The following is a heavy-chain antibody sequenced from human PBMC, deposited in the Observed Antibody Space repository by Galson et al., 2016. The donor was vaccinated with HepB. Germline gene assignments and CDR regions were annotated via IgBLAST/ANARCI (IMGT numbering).Heavy chain of an antibody. Sequence: LSLTCTVSGGSIGSHYWSWIRQSPGKGLEWIGYIYYSGSTNYNPSLSSRVTISVDTSKNQFSLKLGSVTAADTAVYYCARDRTDCAGGICYSYFDYWGQGTRVTVSS. CDR2: IYYSGST. V-gene: IGHV4-59*11. D-gene: IGHD2-8*02. CDR3: ARDRTDCAGGICYSYFDY. J-gene: IGHJ4*02. CDR1: GGSIGSHY.